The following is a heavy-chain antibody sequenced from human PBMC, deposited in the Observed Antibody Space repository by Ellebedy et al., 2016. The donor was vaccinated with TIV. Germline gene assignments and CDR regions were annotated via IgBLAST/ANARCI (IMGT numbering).Heavy chain of an antibody. CDR2: ISAYNGNT. J-gene: IGHJ4*02. D-gene: IGHD2-15*01. CDR1: GYTFTSYG. CDR3: ARDLVCSGGSCYSVYDY. Sequence: ASVKVSCXASGYTFTSYGISWVRQAPGQGLEWMGWISAYNGNTNYAQKLQGRVTMTTDTSTSTAYMELRSLRSDDTAVYYCARDLVCSGGSCYSVYDYWGQGTLVTVSS. V-gene: IGHV1-18*01.